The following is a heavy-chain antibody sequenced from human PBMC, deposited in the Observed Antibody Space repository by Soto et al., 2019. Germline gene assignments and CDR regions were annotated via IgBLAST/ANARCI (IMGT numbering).Heavy chain of an antibody. V-gene: IGHV3-30*18. J-gene: IGHJ4*02. CDR1: GLTFSSYG. D-gene: IGHD3-9*01. CDR3: AKSFDWLRAPFDY. Sequence: WVALRLSCAASGLTFSSYGMHWVRQAPGKGLEWVAVISYDGSNKYYADSVKGRFTISRDNSKKTLYLQMNSLRAEDTAVYYWAKSFDWLRAPFDYRGKGTLVTVSS. CDR2: ISYDGSNK.